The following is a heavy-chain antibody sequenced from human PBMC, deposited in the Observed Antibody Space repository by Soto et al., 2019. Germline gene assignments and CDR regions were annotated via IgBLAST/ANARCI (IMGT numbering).Heavy chain of an antibody. CDR1: GGSISSYY. J-gene: IGHJ3*02. Sequence: QVQLQESGPGLVKPSETLSLTCTVSGGSISSYYWSWIRQPPGKGLEWIGYIYYSGSTNYNPSLKGRGTISVDTSKNQFSLKLSSVTAADTAVYYCARHGRWHDLDIWGQGTMVTVSS. D-gene: IGHD1-1*01. CDR2: IYYSGST. CDR3: ARHGRWHDLDI. V-gene: IGHV4-59*08.